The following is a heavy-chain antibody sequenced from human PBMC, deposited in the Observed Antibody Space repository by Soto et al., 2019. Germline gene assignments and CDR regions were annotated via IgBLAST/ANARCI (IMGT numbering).Heavy chain of an antibody. CDR3: ARHDWARFYGMDG. J-gene: IGHJ6*02. D-gene: IGHD2-21*01. CDR1: GVSIVTRDC. CDR2: IYYSGTT. V-gene: IGHV4-39*01. Sequence: PSETQSHTSSVAGVSIVTRDCLGRIRQPPGKGLEWIGSIYYSGTTYYNPSLKSRVTIFVDTSKSQFSLMLGSVTAADTAVYYCARHDWARFYGMDGWGQGTTVTVSS.